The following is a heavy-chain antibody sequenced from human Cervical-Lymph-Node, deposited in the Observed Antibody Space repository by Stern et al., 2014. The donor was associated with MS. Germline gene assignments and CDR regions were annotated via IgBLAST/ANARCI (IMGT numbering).Heavy chain of an antibody. CDR1: GYNFPNYW. J-gene: IGHJ4*02. CDR3: AKGAGATLRRFDF. CDR2: IYPADSDT. Sequence: VQLVQSGAEVKKSGESLKISCKGTGYNFPNYWIGWVRQMPGKGLEWMGIIYPADSDTRYSPAFQGQVTISADKSINHAYFQWNSLKASDTAIYFCAKGAGATLRRFDFWGQGTLVTVSS. V-gene: IGHV5-51*03. D-gene: IGHD1-14*01.